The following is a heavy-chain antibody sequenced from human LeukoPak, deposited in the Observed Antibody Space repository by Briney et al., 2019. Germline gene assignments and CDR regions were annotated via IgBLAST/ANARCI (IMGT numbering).Heavy chain of an antibody. CDR1: GYTFTGYY. CDR2: INPNSGGT. J-gene: IGHJ6*03. D-gene: IGHD5-12*01. V-gene: IGHV1-2*02. Sequence: GASVKVSCKASGYTFTGYYMHWVRQAPGQGLEWMGWINPNSGGTNYAQKFQGRATMTRDTSISTAYMELSRLRSDDTAVYYCARWLREPYYYYYYMDVWGKGTTVTVSS. CDR3: ARWLREPYYYYYYMDV.